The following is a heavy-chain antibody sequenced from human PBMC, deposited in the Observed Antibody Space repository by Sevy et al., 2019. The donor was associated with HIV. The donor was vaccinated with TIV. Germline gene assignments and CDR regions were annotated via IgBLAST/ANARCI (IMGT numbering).Heavy chain of an antibody. D-gene: IGHD6-6*01. CDR3: AGRGVAARPIDY. Sequence: SETLSLTCTVSGGSISSYYWSWIRQPPGKGLEWIGYIYYSGSTNYNPSLKSRVTISVDTSKNQFSLKLSFVTAADTAVYYCAGRGVAARPIDYWGQGTLVTVSS. V-gene: IGHV4-59*01. J-gene: IGHJ4*02. CDR2: IYYSGST. CDR1: GGSISSYY.